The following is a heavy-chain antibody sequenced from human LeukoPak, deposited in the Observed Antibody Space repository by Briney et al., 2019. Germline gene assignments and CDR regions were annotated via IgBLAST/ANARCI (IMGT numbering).Heavy chain of an antibody. CDR3: ARDYTSGGMDV. D-gene: IGHD3-10*01. J-gene: IGHJ6*02. V-gene: IGHV3-72*01. Sequence: GGSLRLSCAVSGFTFSDHYMDWVRQAPGKGLEWVGRTRNKANRYTTEYAASVKGRFTISRDESKNSLYLQMNSLKTEDTAVYYCARDYTSGGMDVLGQGTTVTVSS. CDR2: TRNKANRYTT. CDR1: GFTFSDHY.